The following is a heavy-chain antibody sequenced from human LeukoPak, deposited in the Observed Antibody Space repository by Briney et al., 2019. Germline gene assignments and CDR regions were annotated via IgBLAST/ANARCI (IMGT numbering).Heavy chain of an antibody. CDR1: GFTFSNSV. CDR2: ISTSGHI. Sequence: GGSLRLSCAASGFTFSNSVMNWVRLAPGKGLEWVSSISTSGHISYADSVRGRFIISRDNAKNSLYLQMNSLRDEDTGVYYCARDREPDAFDIWGQGTMITVSS. CDR3: ARDREPDAFDI. J-gene: IGHJ3*02. V-gene: IGHV3-69-1*02.